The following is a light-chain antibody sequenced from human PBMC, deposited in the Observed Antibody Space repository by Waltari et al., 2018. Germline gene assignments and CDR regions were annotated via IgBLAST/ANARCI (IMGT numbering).Light chain of an antibody. Sequence: DIQMTQSPSSLSAAVGDRVTITCQASQDITTSLNWYQQKPGKAPKLLIYDASNLETGVPSRFSGTGSGTTFTFTITSLQPEDFATYYCQHYHNLPYTFGQGTKLQIK. V-gene: IGKV1-33*01. J-gene: IGKJ2*01. CDR2: DAS. CDR3: QHYHNLPYT. CDR1: QDITTS.